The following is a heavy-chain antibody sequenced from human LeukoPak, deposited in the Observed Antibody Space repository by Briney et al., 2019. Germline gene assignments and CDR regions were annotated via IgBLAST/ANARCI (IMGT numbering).Heavy chain of an antibody. Sequence: PGGSLRLSCAASGFIFSSYAMSWVRQAPGKGLEWVSAISGSGGSTYYADSVKGRFTISRDNSRNTLYLQMNSLRVEDTAVYYCATTHYYGSGIYRLVGAFDIWGQGTMVTVSS. V-gene: IGHV3-23*01. CDR3: ATTHYYGSGIYRLVGAFDI. D-gene: IGHD3-10*01. CDR1: GFIFSSYA. J-gene: IGHJ3*02. CDR2: ISGSGGST.